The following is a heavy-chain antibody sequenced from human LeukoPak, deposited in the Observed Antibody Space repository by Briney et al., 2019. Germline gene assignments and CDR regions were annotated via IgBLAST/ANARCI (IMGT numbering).Heavy chain of an antibody. D-gene: IGHD3-22*01. CDR1: GFTFSSYS. Sequence: GGSLRLSCAAPGFTFSSYSMNWVRQAPGKGLEWVSSISSSSSYIYYADSVKGRFTISRDNAKNSLYLQMNSLRAEDTAVYYCARGLWVRFDPWGQGTLVTVSS. J-gene: IGHJ5*02. CDR2: ISSSSSYI. CDR3: ARGLWVRFDP. V-gene: IGHV3-21*01.